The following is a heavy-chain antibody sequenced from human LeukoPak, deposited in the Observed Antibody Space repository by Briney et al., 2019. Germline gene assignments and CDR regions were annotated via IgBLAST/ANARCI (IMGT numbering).Heavy chain of an antibody. J-gene: IGHJ3*02. CDR1: GGTFSSYA. D-gene: IGHD3-9*01. CDR2: ISGSGGST. V-gene: IGHV3-23*01. Sequence: GASVKVSCKASGGTFSSYAMSWVRQAPGKGLEWVSAISGSGGSTYYADSVKGRFTISRDNSKNTLYLQMNSLRAEDTAVYYCAKDHSVLRYFDWLLGDAFDIWGQGTMVTVSS. CDR3: AKDHSVLRYFDWLLGDAFDI.